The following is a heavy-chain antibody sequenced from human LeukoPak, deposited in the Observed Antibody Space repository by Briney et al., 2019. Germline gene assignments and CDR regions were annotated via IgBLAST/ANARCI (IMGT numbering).Heavy chain of an antibody. Sequence: TGGSLRLSCAASGFTFSSYAMSWVRQAPGKGLEWVSAISGSGGSTYYADSVKGRFTISRDNSKNTLYLQMNSLRAEDTAVYYCAKVPLGSGWYYFDYWGQGTLVTVSS. V-gene: IGHV3-23*01. CDR1: GFTFSSYA. D-gene: IGHD6-19*01. CDR2: ISGSGGST. CDR3: AKVPLGSGWYYFDY. J-gene: IGHJ4*02.